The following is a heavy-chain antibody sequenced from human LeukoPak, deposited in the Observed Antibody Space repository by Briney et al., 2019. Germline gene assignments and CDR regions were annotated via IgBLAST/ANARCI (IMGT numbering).Heavy chain of an antibody. D-gene: IGHD3-3*01. CDR1: GGSIRSSNYY. V-gene: IGHV4-39*01. CDR2: IYYSGSS. Sequence: SETLSLTCNVLGGSIRSSNYYWGWIRQPPGKGLEWIGSIYYSGSSYYNPSLKGRCTMSVDTSKNQFSLKLSSVTAADTAVYYCARHSHHVTYYDFWSGYYTEGFDYWGQGTLVTVSS. CDR3: ARHSHHVTYYDFWSGYYTEGFDY. J-gene: IGHJ4*02.